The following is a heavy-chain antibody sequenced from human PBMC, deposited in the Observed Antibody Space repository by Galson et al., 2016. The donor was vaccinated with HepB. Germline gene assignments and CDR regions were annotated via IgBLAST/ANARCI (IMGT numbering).Heavy chain of an antibody. CDR2: IYYSGSA. V-gene: IGHV4-61*01. D-gene: IGHD3-9*01. CDR1: GGSVSRGRYY. CDR3: ARGEYDILTGFFLDP. J-gene: IGHJ5*02. Sequence: ETLSLTCSVSGGSVSRGRYYWSWIRQPPGKGLEWIGYIYYSGSANYNPSLRSRVTISIDRSNNQFSLKLTSANAADTAVYYCARGEYDILTGFFLDPWGQGILVAVSS.